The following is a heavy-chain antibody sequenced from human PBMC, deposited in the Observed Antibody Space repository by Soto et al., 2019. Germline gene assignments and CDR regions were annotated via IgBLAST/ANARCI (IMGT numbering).Heavy chain of an antibody. CDR3: AKDKRNSSPLQH. D-gene: IGHD1-26*01. CDR2: ISVSGGST. J-gene: IGHJ1*01. V-gene: IGHV3-23*01. CDR1: GFPFSSYA. Sequence: PGGSLRLSCAASGFPFSSYAMSWVRQSPGKGLEWVSSISVSGGSTYYADSVKGRFTISRDNSKNTLYLQMKSLRDEDTAVYYCAKDKRNSSPLQHWGQGTLVTLYS.